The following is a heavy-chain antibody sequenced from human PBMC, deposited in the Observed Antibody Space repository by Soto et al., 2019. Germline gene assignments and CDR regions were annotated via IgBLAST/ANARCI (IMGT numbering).Heavy chain of an antibody. CDR1: GFTFSNAW. J-gene: IGHJ5*02. CDR2: ITSKTDGGQT. CDR3: TTDSGYCKA. Sequence: GGSLRLSCAASGFTFSNAWMSWVRQAPGKGLEWVGRITSKTDGGQTDYATPVKARFTFSRDDSNNTLYLQMNSLKTEDTAVYYCTTDSGYCKAWGQGTLVTVSS. V-gene: IGHV3-15*01. D-gene: IGHD2-15*01.